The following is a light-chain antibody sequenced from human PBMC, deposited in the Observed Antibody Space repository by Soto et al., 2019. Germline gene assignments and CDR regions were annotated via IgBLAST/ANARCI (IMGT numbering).Light chain of an antibody. V-gene: IGLV2-8*01. Sequence: QSVLTQPPSASGSPGQSVTISCTGTSSDVGGYNYVYWYQQHPGKAPKLMIFEVSKRPSGVPDRFSGSKSGITASLTVSGLQAEDEADYYCSSYAGGNNLVFGGGTKLTVL. J-gene: IGLJ2*01. CDR2: EVS. CDR3: SSYAGGNNLV. CDR1: SSDVGGYNY.